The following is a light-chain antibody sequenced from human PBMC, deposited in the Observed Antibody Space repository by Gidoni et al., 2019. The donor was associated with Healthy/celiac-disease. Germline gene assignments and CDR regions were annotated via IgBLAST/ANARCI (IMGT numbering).Light chain of an antibody. CDR2: GAS. CDR3: QQYNNWPPWT. V-gene: IGKV3-15*01. CDR1: QSVSSN. J-gene: IGKJ1*01. Sequence: VMTQSPATLSVSPGERATLSCRASQSVSSNLAWYQQKPGQAPRLLSYGASTRATGIPARVSGSGSGTEFTLTISSLQSEDFAGYYCQQYNNWPPWTFGQGTKVEIK.